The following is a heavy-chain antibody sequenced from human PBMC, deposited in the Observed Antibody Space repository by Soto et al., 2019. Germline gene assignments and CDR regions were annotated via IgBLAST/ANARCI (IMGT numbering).Heavy chain of an antibody. CDR2: INPNSGGT. Sequence: RASVKVSCKASGYTFTGYYMHWVRQAPGQGLEWMGWINPNSGGTKYAQKFQGWVTMTRDTSISTAYMELSRLRSDDTAVYYCATQRDYGDYGAFDYWGQGTLVTVSS. CDR1: GYTFTGYY. D-gene: IGHD4-17*01. J-gene: IGHJ4*02. V-gene: IGHV1-2*04. CDR3: ATQRDYGDYGAFDY.